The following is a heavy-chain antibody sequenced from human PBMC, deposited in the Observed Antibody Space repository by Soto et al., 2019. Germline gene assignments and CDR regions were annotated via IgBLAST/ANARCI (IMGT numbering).Heavy chain of an antibody. D-gene: IGHD4-4*01. Sequence: EVQLLESGGGLVQPGGSLRLSCAASGFTFSNYAMCWVRQAPGKGLEWVSAIGGGGGTTYYADSVKGRFTISRDSSKNTLYLQMNSLRAEDTAVYYCARRETNYAQTDSWCQGTLVTVSS. V-gene: IGHV3-23*01. CDR2: IGGGGGTT. CDR1: GFTFSNYA. CDR3: ARRETNYAQTDS. J-gene: IGHJ4*02.